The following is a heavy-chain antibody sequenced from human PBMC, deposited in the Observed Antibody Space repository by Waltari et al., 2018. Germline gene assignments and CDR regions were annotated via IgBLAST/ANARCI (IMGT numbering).Heavy chain of an antibody. CDR2: IYHSGST. V-gene: IGHV4-4*02. CDR1: GGSLSSTTR. J-gene: IGHJ4*02. Sequence: QVRLQESGPGLVKPSGTLSLTRPVSGGSLSSTTRLRRVRTPPGEGREWSGELVPGWVRQPPGKGLEWIGEIYHSGSTNYNPSLKSRVTISVDKSKNQFSLKLSSVTAADTAVYYCARVYSSWFFDYWGQGTLVTVSS. CDR3: ARVYSSWFFDY. D-gene: IGHD6-13*01.